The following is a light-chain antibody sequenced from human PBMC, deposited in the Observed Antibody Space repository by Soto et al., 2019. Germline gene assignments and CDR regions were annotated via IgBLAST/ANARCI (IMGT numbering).Light chain of an antibody. CDR2: GAS. Sequence: EIVLTQSPGTLSLSPGERATLSCRASQSVSSSYLAWYQQKPGQAPRLLIYGASSRATGIPDRFSGSGSGTDFTLTISRLEPEDFAEYYCQQYGSSPWTFGQGTKVETK. J-gene: IGKJ1*01. V-gene: IGKV3-20*01. CDR3: QQYGSSPWT. CDR1: QSVSSSY.